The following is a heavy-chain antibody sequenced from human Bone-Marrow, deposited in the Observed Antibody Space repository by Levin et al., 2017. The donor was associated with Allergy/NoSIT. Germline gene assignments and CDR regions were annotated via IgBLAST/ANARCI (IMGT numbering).Heavy chain of an antibody. V-gene: IGHV3-23*01. CDR3: AKDMVSLYYYGSRKFDS. CDR2: ISGSGDNT. J-gene: IGHJ4*02. D-gene: IGHD3-10*01. CDR1: GFTFTSYA. Sequence: GGSLRLSCAASGFTFTSYAMTWVRQAPGKGLEWVSTISGSGDNTYYEESVKGRFTISRDISKKTLYLQMNSLRAEDTAIYYCAKDMVSLYYYGSRKFDSWGQGTLVTVSS.